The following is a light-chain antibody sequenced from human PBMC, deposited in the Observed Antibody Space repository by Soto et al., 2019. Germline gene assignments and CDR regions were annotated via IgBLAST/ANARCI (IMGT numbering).Light chain of an antibody. CDR2: SYN. CDR1: SSNIGSNT. J-gene: IGLJ2*01. Sequence: QSVLTQPPSASGTPGQRVTISCSGSSSNIGSNTVNWYQQLPGTAHKLLIYSYNQRPSGVPDRFSGSKSGTSASLAISGLQSEDEADYYCAAWDGSLNGVVFGGGTKLTVL. V-gene: IGLV1-44*01. CDR3: AAWDGSLNGVV.